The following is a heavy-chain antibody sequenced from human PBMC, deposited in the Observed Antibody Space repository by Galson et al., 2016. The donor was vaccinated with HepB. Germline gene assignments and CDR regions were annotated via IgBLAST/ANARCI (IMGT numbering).Heavy chain of an antibody. V-gene: IGHV4-59*12. CDR1: GGSISSYY. Sequence: SETLSLTCTVSGGSISSYYWSWVRQPPGRGLEWIGYISYSGSTNYNPSLKSRVTVSVDTSKNQFSLRLTSVTAADTAVYYCARDGIALFVFEIWGQGTMVTVSS. D-gene: IGHD2-21*01. CDR2: ISYSGST. CDR3: ARDGIALFVFEI. J-gene: IGHJ3*02.